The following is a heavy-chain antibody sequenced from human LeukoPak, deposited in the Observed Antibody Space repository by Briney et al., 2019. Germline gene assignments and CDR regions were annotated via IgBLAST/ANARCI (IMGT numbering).Heavy chain of an antibody. V-gene: IGHV3-30*18. CDR1: GFTFSSYV. CDR2: ISYDGSNK. CDR3: AKGMNYGDSVYYYYGMDV. D-gene: IGHD4-17*01. J-gene: IGHJ6*02. Sequence: PGGSLRLSCAASGFTFSSYVMHWVRQAPGKGLEWVAVISYDGSNKYYADSVKGRFTISRDNSKNTLYLQMNSLRAEDTAVYYCAKGMNYGDSVYYYYGMDVWGQGTTVTVSS.